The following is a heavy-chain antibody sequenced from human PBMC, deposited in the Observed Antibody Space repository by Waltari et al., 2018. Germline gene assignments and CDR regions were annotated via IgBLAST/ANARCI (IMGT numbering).Heavy chain of an antibody. D-gene: IGHD3-10*01. CDR3: AKGGGRDHFYGMDV. V-gene: IGHV1-69*11. Sequence: QVQLVQSGAEVRKPGSSVKVSCKASGGSFGDYAISWVRQAPGQGLEWVGGIIPNHPTAHYAQEYRNRRIITAGESTTTVYMELTGLRPDDTAVYYCAKGGGRDHFYGMDVWGQGTTVTVS. CDR1: GGSFGDYA. J-gene: IGHJ6*02. CDR2: IIPNHPTA.